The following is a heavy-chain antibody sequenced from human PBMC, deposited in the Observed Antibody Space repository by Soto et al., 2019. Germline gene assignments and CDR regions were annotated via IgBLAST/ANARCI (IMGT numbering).Heavy chain of an antibody. CDR3: AVKWGQGEYGMDV. D-gene: IGHD1-26*01. CDR1: GGTFSSYT. J-gene: IGHJ6*02. Sequence: QVQLVQSGAEVKKPGSSVKVSCEASGGTFSSYTISWVRQAPGQGLEWMGRIIPILGIANYAQKFQGRVTITADKSTSTDYMELSSLRSEDTAVYYCAVKWGQGEYGMDVWGQGTTVTVSS. CDR2: IIPILGIA. V-gene: IGHV1-69*02.